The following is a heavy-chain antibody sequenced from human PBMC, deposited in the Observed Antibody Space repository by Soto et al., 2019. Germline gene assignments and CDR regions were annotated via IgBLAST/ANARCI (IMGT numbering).Heavy chain of an antibody. V-gene: IGHV4-39*01. J-gene: IGHJ4*02. CDR2: IYYSGST. CDR3: ASAVGATWSFDY. D-gene: IGHD1-26*01. CDR1: GGSISSSSYY. Sequence: PSETLSLTCTVSGGSISSSSYYWGWIRQPPGKGLEWIGSIYYSGSTYYNPSLKSRVTISVDTSKKQFSLKLSSVTAADTAVSYCASAVGATWSFDYWGQGTLVTVYS.